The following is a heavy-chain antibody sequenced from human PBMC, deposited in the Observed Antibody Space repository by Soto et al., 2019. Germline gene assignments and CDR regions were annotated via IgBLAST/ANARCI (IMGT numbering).Heavy chain of an antibody. V-gene: IGHV3-30*03. CDR1: GLTFRRDG. J-gene: IGHJ4*02. CDR3: AGGYDWGDY. CDR2: ISYDGKNK. Sequence: VASGGGVVQPGRSLRLSCTSSGLTFRRDGMLWVRQAPGEGLEWVSVISYDGKNKYYADSVKGRFTISRDNSKNTLFLQMDSLRIEDTAIYYCAGGYDWGDYWGQGTLVTVSS. D-gene: IGHD5-12*01.